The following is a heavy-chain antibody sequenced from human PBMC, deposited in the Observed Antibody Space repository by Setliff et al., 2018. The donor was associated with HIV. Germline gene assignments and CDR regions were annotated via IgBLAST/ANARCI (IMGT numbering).Heavy chain of an antibody. V-gene: IGHV1-18*01. Sequence: ASVKVSCKASGYTFSSYGISWVRQAPGQGVEWMGWISAYNGNTNYAQKLQGRVTMTTDTSTSTAYRELRSLRYDDTAVYYCARVYYNFWSGYYDSRFPNPIDAFDIWRQGTLVTVSS. CDR1: GYTFSSYG. CDR2: ISAYNGNT. CDR3: ARVYYNFWSGYYDSRFPNPIDAFDI. J-gene: IGHJ3*02. D-gene: IGHD3-3*01.